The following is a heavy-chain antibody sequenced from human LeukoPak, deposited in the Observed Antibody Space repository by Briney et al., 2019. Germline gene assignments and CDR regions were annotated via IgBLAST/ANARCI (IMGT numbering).Heavy chain of an antibody. V-gene: IGHV3-48*03. CDR1: GFTFSSYE. CDR2: ISSSGSPI. J-gene: IGHJ4*02. CDR3: ARGGGGY. D-gene: IGHD3-10*01. Sequence: PGGSLRLSCAASGFTFSSYEMNWVRQAPGQELEWVSYISSSGSPIYYADSVKGRFTIARENAKNSLYLQMNSLRAEDTAVYYCARGGGGYCGQGTLVTVSS.